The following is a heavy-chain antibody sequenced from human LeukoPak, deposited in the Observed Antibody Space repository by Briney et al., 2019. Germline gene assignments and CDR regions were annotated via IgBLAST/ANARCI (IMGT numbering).Heavy chain of an antibody. D-gene: IGHD2-21*01. CDR3: AKDLDWSEALDY. J-gene: IGHJ4*02. V-gene: IGHV3-23*01. CDR1: GFTFSSYA. CDR2: ISGSGGST. Sequence: PGGSLRLSCAASGFTFSSYAMSWVRQAPGKGLEWASAISGSGGSTYYADSVKGRFTISRDNSKNTLYLQMNSLRAEDTAVYYCAKDLDWSEALDYWGQGTLVTVSS.